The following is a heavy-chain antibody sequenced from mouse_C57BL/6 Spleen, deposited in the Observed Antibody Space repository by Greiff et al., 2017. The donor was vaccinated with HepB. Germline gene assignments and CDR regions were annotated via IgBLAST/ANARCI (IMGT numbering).Heavy chain of an antibody. Sequence: QVQLQQPGAELVKPGASVKLSCKASGYTFTSYWMQWVKQRPGQGLEWIGEIDPSDSYTNYNQKFKGKATLTVDTSSSTAYMQLSSLTSEDSAVYYCAIYPADGYYAFDYWGQGTTLTVSS. V-gene: IGHV1-50*01. D-gene: IGHD2-3*01. CDR2: IDPSDSYT. CDR3: AIYPADGYYAFDY. CDR1: GYTFTSYW. J-gene: IGHJ2*01.